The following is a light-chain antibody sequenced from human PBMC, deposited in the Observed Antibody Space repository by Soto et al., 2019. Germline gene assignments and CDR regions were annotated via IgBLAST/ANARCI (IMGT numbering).Light chain of an antibody. CDR3: SSYTSSNTWV. CDR2: EVS. CDR1: SSEVGGYNS. Sequence: QSVLTQPASVSGSPGQSITISCTGTSSEVGGYNSVSWYQQHPGKVPKVMIYEVSNRPSGVSDRFSGSKSGNTASLTISGLQAEDEADYYCSSYTSSNTWVFGGGPK. J-gene: IGLJ3*02. V-gene: IGLV2-14*01.